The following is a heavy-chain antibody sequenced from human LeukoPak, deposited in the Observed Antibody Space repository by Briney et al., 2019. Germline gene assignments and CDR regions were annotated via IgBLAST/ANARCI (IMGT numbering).Heavy chain of an antibody. CDR1: GFTFSSYA. Sequence: PGGSLRLSCAASGFTFSSYAMHWVRQAPGKGLEWVAVISYDGSNKYYADSVKGRFTISRDNSKNTLYLQMNSLRAEDTAVYYCARDEDRLAYYGSYYYGMDVWGQGTTVTVSS. CDR3: ARDEDRLAYYGSYYYGMDV. V-gene: IGHV3-30-3*01. D-gene: IGHD3-10*01. J-gene: IGHJ6*02. CDR2: ISYDGSNK.